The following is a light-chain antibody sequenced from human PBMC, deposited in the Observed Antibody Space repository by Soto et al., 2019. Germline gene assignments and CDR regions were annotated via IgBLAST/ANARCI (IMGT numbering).Light chain of an antibody. Sequence: EIVLTQSPGTLSLSPGERATLSCRASQSVSSSYLAWYQQKPGQAPRLLIYGASYRATGIPDRFSGSGSGTGFTLTIGRLEPEDFAVYYCQQLGTAPLTFGQGTRLEIK. CDR1: QSVSSSY. V-gene: IGKV3-20*01. J-gene: IGKJ5*01. CDR3: QQLGTAPLT. CDR2: GAS.